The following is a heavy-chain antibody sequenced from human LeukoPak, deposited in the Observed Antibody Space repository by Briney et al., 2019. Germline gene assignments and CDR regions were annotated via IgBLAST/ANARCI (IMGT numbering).Heavy chain of an antibody. Sequence: GGSLRLSCAASGFTFNNYAMHWVRQAPGKGLEWVALISYDGSNKYYADSVKGRFTISRDNSKNTLYLQMNSLRAEDTAVYYCAREGSSGYLPTWGQGTLVTVSS. CDR1: GFTFNNYA. CDR3: AREGSSGYLPT. D-gene: IGHD3-22*01. V-gene: IGHV3-30-3*01. J-gene: IGHJ5*02. CDR2: ISYDGSNK.